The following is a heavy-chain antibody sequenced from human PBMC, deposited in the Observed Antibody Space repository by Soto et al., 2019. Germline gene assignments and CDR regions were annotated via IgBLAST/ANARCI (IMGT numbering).Heavy chain of an antibody. CDR3: IGEEWGMRYFDA. D-gene: IGHD3-16*01. V-gene: IGHV1-46*03. J-gene: IGHJ4*02. CDR2: INLGGTTT. CDR1: EYTFTDYF. Sequence: QVQLVQSGAEVKKPGASVKLSCQASEYTFTDYFIHWVRQAPGQGLEWMGLINLGGTTTTYAQKLPGRLNIARDSSTRTAYTELCSLRSEDTAVYYSIGEEWGMRYFDAWGQGTLVSVSS.